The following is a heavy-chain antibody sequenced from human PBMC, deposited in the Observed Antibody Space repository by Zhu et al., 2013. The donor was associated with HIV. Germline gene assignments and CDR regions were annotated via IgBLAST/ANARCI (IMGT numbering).Heavy chain of an antibody. D-gene: IGHD6-13*01. Sequence: QVQLVQSGAEVKKPGASVKVSCKASGYTFTSYAMHWVRQAPGQRLEWMGWINAGNGNTKYSQKFQGRVTITRDTSASTAYMELSSLRSEDTAVYYCARDLQKWQQLVLGYWGQGTLVTVSS. CDR3: ARDLQKWQQLVLGY. CDR1: GYTFTSYA. CDR2: INAGNGNT. V-gene: IGHV1-3*01. J-gene: IGHJ4*02.